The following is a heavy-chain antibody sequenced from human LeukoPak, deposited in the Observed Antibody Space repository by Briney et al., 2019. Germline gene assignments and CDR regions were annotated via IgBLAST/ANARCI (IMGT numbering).Heavy chain of an antibody. Sequence: GASVKVSCKASGYTFTGYYMHWVRQAPGQGLEWMGWINPNSGGTNYAQKFQGRVTMTRDTSISTAYMELSRLRSDDTAVYYCAIHFYCSMTTCGSDDAFDIWGQGTMVTVSS. CDR3: AIHFYCSMTTCGSDDAFDI. D-gene: IGHD2-2*01. CDR2: INPNSGGT. V-gene: IGHV1-2*02. CDR1: GYTFTGYY. J-gene: IGHJ3*02.